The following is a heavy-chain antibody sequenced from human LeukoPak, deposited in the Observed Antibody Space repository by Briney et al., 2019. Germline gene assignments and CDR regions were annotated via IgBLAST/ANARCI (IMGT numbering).Heavy chain of an antibody. J-gene: IGHJ6*03. Sequence: ASVKVSCKASGYTFTSYGISWVRQAPGQGLEWMGWISAYNGNTNYAQKLQGRVTMTTDTSTSTAYMELRSLRSDDTAVYYCARQSIAAAGHYYYYMDVWGKGTTVTISS. CDR1: GYTFTSYG. CDR3: ARQSIAAAGHYYYYMDV. D-gene: IGHD6-13*01. V-gene: IGHV1-18*01. CDR2: ISAYNGNT.